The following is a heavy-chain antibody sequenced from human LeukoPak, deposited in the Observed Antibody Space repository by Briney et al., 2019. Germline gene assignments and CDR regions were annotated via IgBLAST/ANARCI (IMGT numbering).Heavy chain of an antibody. V-gene: IGHV4-39*01. CDR1: GGSISSSSYY. D-gene: IGHD3-9*01. Sequence: PSEALSLTCTVSGGSISSSSYYWGWIRQPPGKGLEWIGSIYYSGSTYYNPSLKSRVTISVDTSKNQFSLKLSSVTAADTAVYYCARIHDILTGYYLRAGGWFDPWGQGTLVTVSS. CDR2: IYYSGST. CDR3: ARIHDILTGYYLRAGGWFDP. J-gene: IGHJ5*02.